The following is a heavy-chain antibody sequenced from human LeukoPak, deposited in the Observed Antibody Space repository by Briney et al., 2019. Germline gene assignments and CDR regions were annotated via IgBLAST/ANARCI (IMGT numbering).Heavy chain of an antibody. V-gene: IGHV1-69*05. CDR2: IIPIFGTA. J-gene: IGHJ4*02. D-gene: IGHD2-21*02. CDR3: AREMNCGGDCYRDY. CDR1: RGTFSSYA. Sequence: SVKLSCNSSRGTFSSYAISWVRQAPGQGLEWMGRIIPIFGTANYAQKFQGRVTITTDESTSTAYMELSSLRSEDTAVYYCAREMNCGGDCYRDYWGQGTLVTVSS.